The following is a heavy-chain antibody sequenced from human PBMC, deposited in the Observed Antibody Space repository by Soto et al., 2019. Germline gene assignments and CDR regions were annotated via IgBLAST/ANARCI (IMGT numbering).Heavy chain of an antibody. Sequence: QVQLVESGGGVVQPGRSLRLSCAASGFTFSSYGMHWVRQAPGKGLEWVAVIWYDGSNKYYADSVKGRFTISRDNSKNTLYLQMNSLRAEDTAVYYCPRDLGGQATYYYYGMDVWGQGTTVTVSS. D-gene: IGHD3-16*01. J-gene: IGHJ6*02. CDR3: PRDLGGQATYYYYGMDV. CDR1: GFTFSSYG. CDR2: IWYDGSNK. V-gene: IGHV3-33*01.